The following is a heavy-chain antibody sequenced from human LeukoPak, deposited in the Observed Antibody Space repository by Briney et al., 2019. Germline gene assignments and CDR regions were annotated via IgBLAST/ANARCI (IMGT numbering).Heavy chain of an antibody. Sequence: SSETLSLTCTVSGGSISSYYWSWIRQPAGRGLEWIGRISSSGSTNYNPSLKSRVTISVDTSKNQFSLKLSSVTAADTAVYFCARGPYSYDSSGAFDIWGQGTMVTVSS. V-gene: IGHV4-4*07. J-gene: IGHJ3*02. CDR3: ARGPYSYDSSGAFDI. D-gene: IGHD3-22*01. CDR1: GGSISSYY. CDR2: ISSSGST.